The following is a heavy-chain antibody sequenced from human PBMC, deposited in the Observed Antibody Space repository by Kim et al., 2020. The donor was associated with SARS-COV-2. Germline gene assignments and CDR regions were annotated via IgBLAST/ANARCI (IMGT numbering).Heavy chain of an antibody. CDR2: SP. CDR3: ARDRLYGMDV. D-gene: IGHD5-12*01. V-gene: IGHV4-59*01. Sequence: SPNYDPTLKSGVTQSVDTSKNQFSLKLSSVTAADTAVYYCARDRLYGMDVWGQGTTVTVSS. J-gene: IGHJ6*02.